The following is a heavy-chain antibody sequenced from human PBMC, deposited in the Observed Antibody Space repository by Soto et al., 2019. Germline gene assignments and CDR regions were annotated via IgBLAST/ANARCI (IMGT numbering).Heavy chain of an antibody. Sequence: ASVKVSCKASGYTFTSYGISWVRQAPGQGLEWMGWISAYNGNTNYAQKLQGRVTMTTDTSTSTAYMELRSLRSDDTAVYYCAREEESPRRDRWELRMNAFDIWGQGTMVTVSS. J-gene: IGHJ3*02. V-gene: IGHV1-18*04. CDR3: AREEESPRRDRWELRMNAFDI. D-gene: IGHD1-26*01. CDR1: GYTFTSYG. CDR2: ISAYNGNT.